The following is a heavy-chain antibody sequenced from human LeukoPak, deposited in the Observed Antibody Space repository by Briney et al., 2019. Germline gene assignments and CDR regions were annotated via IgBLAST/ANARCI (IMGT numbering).Heavy chain of an antibody. J-gene: IGHJ4*02. CDR1: GFTFNSYS. V-gene: IGHV3-48*01. CDR2: ISGFSHTI. CDR3: ARARDLDY. Sequence: GGSLRLSCAVSGFTFNSYSMNWVRQAPGKGLEWISYISGFSHTIYYADSVKGRFTISRDNAQNSVSLQMNSLRVEDTAVYYCARARDLDYWGQGTLVTVSS.